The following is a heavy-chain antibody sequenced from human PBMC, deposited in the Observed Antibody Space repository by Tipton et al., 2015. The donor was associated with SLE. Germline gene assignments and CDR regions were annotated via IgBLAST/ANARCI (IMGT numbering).Heavy chain of an antibody. Sequence: SLILSCAASGFTFNSYSMHWVRQAPGKGLEWVALISFDGSNTYYADSMKGRFPISRDNSKNTLYLQMNSLRADDTAVYFCACPYGGDYYDSRGYHLWGQGTLVTVSS. CDR3: ACPYGGDYYDSRGYHL. CDR2: ISFDGSNT. CDR1: GFTFNSYS. J-gene: IGHJ4*02. V-gene: IGHV3-30*04. D-gene: IGHD3-22*01.